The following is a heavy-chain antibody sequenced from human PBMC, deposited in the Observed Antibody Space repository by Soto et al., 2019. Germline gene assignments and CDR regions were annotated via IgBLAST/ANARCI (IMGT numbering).Heavy chain of an antibody. Sequence: ASVKVSCKASGYAFTSYYMHWVLEAPGQGLEWMGIINPSGGSTSYAQKFQGRVTMTRDTSTSTVYMELSSLRSEDTAVYYCARTDVGYFDWPQRGYYYGMDVWGQGTTVTVSS. D-gene: IGHD3-9*01. CDR2: INPSGGST. J-gene: IGHJ6*02. CDR3: ARTDVGYFDWPQRGYYYGMDV. V-gene: IGHV1-46*01. CDR1: GYAFTSYY.